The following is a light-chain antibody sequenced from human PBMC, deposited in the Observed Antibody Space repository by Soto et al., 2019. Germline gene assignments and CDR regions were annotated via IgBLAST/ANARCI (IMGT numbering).Light chain of an antibody. J-gene: IGLJ1*01. CDR3: ISYTGSSTSYV. V-gene: IGLV2-14*01. CDR2: GVS. CDR1: RSDIGSYNY. Sequence: QSVLTQPASVSGSPGQSITISCSGTRSDIGSYNYVAWYQQFPGKTPKILIYGVSNRPSGVSSRFSGSKSGNTASLTISGLQAEDEDDYYCISYTGSSTSYVFGSGTK.